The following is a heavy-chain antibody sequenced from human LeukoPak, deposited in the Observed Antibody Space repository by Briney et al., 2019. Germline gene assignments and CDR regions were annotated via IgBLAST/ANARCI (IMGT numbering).Heavy chain of an antibody. CDR2: ISYDGSNK. D-gene: IGHD6-19*01. V-gene: IGHV3-30-3*01. J-gene: IGHJ4*02. CDR3: ARVAAVAGTVDY. CDR1: GFTFNRYA. Sequence: GGSLRLSCAASGFTFNRYAMHWVRQAPGKGLEWVAVISYDGSNKYYADSVKGRFTISRDNSKNTLYLQMNSLRAEDTAVYYCARVAAVAGTVDYWGQGTLVTVSS.